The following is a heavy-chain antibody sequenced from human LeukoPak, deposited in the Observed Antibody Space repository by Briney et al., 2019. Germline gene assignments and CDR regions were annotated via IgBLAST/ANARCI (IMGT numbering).Heavy chain of an antibody. CDR3: ARDTTYYDILTGHRYYYMDV. CDR2: ISSSSSTI. CDR1: GFTFSSYS. D-gene: IGHD3-9*01. J-gene: IGHJ6*03. V-gene: IGHV3-48*04. Sequence: GSLRLSCAASGFTFSSYSMNWVRQAPGKGLEWVSYISSSSSTIYYADSVKGRFTISRDNAKNSLYLQMNSLRAEDTAVYYCARDTTYYDILTGHRYYYMDVWGKGTLVTVSS.